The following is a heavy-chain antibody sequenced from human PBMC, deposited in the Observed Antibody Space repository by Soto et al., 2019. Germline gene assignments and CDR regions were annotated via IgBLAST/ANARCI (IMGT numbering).Heavy chain of an antibody. CDR1: GFTFSSYW. D-gene: IGHD5-12*01. Sequence: EVQLVESGGGFVQPGGSLRLSCAASGFTFSSYWMHWVRQAPGKGLVWVSRINSDGSRTSYADSVKGRFTISRDNAKNTLYLRMNSLRAEDTAVYYCARERRGGFDFYYWGQGTLVTGYS. CDR3: ARERRGGFDFYY. J-gene: IGHJ4*02. V-gene: IGHV3-74*01. CDR2: INSDGSRT.